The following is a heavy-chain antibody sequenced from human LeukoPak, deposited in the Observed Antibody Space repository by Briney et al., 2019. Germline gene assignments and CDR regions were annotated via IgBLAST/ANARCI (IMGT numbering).Heavy chain of an antibody. CDR2: ISGSGGST. Sequence: GGSLTLSCAASGFTFSSYAMSWVRQAPGEGLEWVSAISGSGGSTYYADPVKGRFTIARDNTKNTLYLQMNSLRAEDTAVYCCAKEAPKVRGVKDYWGQGTLVTVSS. CDR1: GFTFSSYA. CDR3: AKEAPKVRGVKDY. J-gene: IGHJ4*02. D-gene: IGHD3-10*01. V-gene: IGHV3-23*01.